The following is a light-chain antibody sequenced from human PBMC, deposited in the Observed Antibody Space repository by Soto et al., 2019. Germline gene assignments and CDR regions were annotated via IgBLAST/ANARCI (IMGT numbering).Light chain of an antibody. J-gene: IGLJ2*01. V-gene: IGLV3-21*04. CDR2: YDS. CDR1: NIGGKT. Sequence: SYELTQPPSVSLAPGKTARITCGGNNIGGKTVHWYQQKPGQAPVVVIYYDSDRPSGISERFSGSNSGNTATLTISRVEAGDEADYYCQVWDSSSDHVAFGGGTKLTVL. CDR3: QVWDSSSDHVA.